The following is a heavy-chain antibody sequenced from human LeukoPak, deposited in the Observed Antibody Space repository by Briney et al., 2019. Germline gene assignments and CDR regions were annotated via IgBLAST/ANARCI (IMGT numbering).Heavy chain of an antibody. CDR2: IYHSGST. J-gene: IGHJ4*02. CDR3: ARVSGTRQLDY. V-gene: IGHV4-30-2*01. Sequence: SETLSLTCAVSGGSISSGGYSWSWLRQPPGKGLEWIGYIYHSGSTYYNPSLKSRVTISVDRSKNQFSLKLSSVTAADTAVYYCARVSGTRQLDYWGQGTLVTVSS. CDR1: GGSISSGGYS. D-gene: IGHD1-14*01.